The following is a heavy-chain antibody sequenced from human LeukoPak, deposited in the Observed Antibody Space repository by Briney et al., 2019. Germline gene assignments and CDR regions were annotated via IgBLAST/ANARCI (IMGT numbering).Heavy chain of an antibody. CDR3: ASLEYYYDSSGYLGWFDP. D-gene: IGHD3-22*01. CDR1: GGSISSGGYY. Sequence: PSETLSLTCTVSGGSISSGGYYWSWIRQPPGKGLEWIGYIYHSGSTYYNPSLKSRVTISVDRSKNQFSLKLSSVTAADTAVYYCASLEYYYDSSGYLGWFDPWGQGTLVTVSS. V-gene: IGHV4-30-2*01. J-gene: IGHJ5*02. CDR2: IYHSGST.